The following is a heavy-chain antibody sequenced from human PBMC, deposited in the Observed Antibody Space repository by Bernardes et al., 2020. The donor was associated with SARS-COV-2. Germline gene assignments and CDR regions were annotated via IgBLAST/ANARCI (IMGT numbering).Heavy chain of an antibody. CDR2: VRKRENGYTT. J-gene: IGHJ4*02. D-gene: IGHD1-1*01. CDR1: GFSFSIYS. V-gene: IGHV3-72*01. CDR3: ARVETVSQRVHNDS. Sequence: GGSLRLSCVASGFSFSIYSMNWVRQAPGKGLEWVGRVRKRENGYTTEYAASVKGRFTITRDDSKNSLFLQMNGLETDDTAVYYGARVETVSQRVHNDSWGQGTRVTVSS.